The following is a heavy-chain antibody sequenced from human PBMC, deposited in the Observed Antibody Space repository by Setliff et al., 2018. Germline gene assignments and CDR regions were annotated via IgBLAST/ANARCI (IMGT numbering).Heavy chain of an antibody. CDR2: INTYSGAT. V-gene: IGHV1-2*02. D-gene: IGHD2-8*01. CDR3: VRDLANPNSFDL. Sequence: ASVKVSCKASGYTFTDYYMQWVRQAPGQGLEWMGNINTYSGATNYEQKLQGRLTITSDTSMTTAYMELRRLTSDDTAVYSCVRDLANPNSFDLWGEGTTVTVSS. CDR1: GYTFTDYY. J-gene: IGHJ3*01.